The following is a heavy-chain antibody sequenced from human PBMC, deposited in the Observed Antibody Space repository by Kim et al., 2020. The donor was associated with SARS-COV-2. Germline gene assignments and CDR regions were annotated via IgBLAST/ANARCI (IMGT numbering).Heavy chain of an antibody. CDR1: GGSISSYY. CDR2: IYYSGST. CDR3: SLPQISKSSHARWGTTTIIEQYFREGWFDP. V-gene: IGHV4-59*08. J-gene: IGHJ5*02. D-gene: IGHD3-22*01. Sequence: SETLSLTCTVSGGSISSYYWSWIRQPPGKGLEWIGYIYYSGSTNYNPSLKSRVTISVDTSKNQFSLKLSSVTAADSAVYYCSLPQISKSSHARWGTTTIIEQYFREGWFDPWRQRTLVTVSS.